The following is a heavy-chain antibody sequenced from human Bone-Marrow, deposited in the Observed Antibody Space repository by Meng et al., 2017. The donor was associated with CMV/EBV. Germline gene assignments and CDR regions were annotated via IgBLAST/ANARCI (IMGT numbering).Heavy chain of an antibody. V-gene: IGHV3-73*01. CDR3: TRSTLDRYCSSTSCHLKNYYGMDV. D-gene: IGHD2-2*01. CDR2: IRSKANSYAT. Sequence: GESLKISCAASGFTFSGSVMHWVRQASGKGLEWVGRIRSKANSYATAYVASVKGRFTISRDDSKNTAYLQMNSLKTEDTAVYYCTRSTLDRYCSSTSCHLKNYYGMDVWGQGTTVTVSS. CDR1: GFTFSGSV. J-gene: IGHJ6*02.